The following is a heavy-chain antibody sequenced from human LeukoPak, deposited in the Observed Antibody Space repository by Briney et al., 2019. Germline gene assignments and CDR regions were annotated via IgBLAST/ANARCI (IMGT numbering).Heavy chain of an antibody. CDR2: ISGSGGST. V-gene: IGHV3-23*01. D-gene: IGHD2-15*01. CDR3: ASQRNGYCSGGSCYPYDTAPIS. J-gene: IGHJ4*02. CDR1: GFTFSSYA. Sequence: GGSLRLSCAASGFTFSSYAMSWVRQAPGKGLEWVSAISGSGGSTYYADSVKGRFTISRDNSKNTLYLQMNSLRAEDTAVYYCASQRNGYCSGGSCYPYDTAPISWGQGTLVTVSS.